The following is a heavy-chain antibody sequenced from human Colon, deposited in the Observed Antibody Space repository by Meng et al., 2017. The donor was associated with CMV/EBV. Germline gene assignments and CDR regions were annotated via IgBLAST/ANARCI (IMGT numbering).Heavy chain of an antibody. D-gene: IGHD4-11*01. V-gene: IGHV3-30*04. CDR2: ISHDGTKK. CDR1: GFTFSNFA. CDR3: ARASNSSFDP. J-gene: IGHJ5*02. Sequence: GGSLRLSCVGSGFTFSNFAMHWVRQAPGKGLEWVAIISHDGTKKYYAESVKGRFTISRDNSQNTVNVQMNSLRGDDTAVYYCARASNSSFDPWGQGTLVTVSS.